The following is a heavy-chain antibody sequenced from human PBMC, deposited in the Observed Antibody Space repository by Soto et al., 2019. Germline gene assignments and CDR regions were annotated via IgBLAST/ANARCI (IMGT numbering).Heavy chain of an antibody. J-gene: IGHJ4*02. V-gene: IGHV1-2*02. CDR2: INPNSGGT. D-gene: IGHD3-16*01. CDR1: GYTFTGYY. CDR3: ARVISRGSYFFDY. Sequence: ASVEGSCKDSGYTFTGYYIHWVRQAPGQGLEWMGWINPNSGGTKYAHNFQGSVTMTSDTSINTAYMELSGLTSDDTALYYCARVISRGSYFFDYWGQGTLVTVSS.